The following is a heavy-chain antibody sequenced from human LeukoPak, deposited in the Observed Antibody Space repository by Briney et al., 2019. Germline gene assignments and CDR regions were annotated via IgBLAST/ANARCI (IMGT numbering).Heavy chain of an antibody. CDR1: GFTFDDYG. Sequence: GGSLRLPCAASGFTFDDYGMSWVPHAPGKGLEWGSGINWNGDSTGYADSVKGRFTISRDNAKNTLYLQMNSLRAEDTALYYCAREPYGSGSYGAFDIWGQGTMVTVSS. CDR3: AREPYGSGSYGAFDI. J-gene: IGHJ3*02. CDR2: INWNGDST. V-gene: IGHV3-20*04. D-gene: IGHD3-10*01.